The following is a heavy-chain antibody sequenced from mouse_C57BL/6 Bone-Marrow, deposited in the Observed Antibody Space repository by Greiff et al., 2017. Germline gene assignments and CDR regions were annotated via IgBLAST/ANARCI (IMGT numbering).Heavy chain of an antibody. D-gene: IGHD1-1*01. CDR3: ARGDYGSSYWYFDV. J-gene: IGHJ1*03. CDR1: GFTFSDYG. V-gene: IGHV5-17*01. CDR2: ISSGSSTI. Sequence: EVNVVESGGGLVKPGGSLKLSCAASGFTFSDYGMHWVRQAPEKGLEWVAYISSGSSTIYYADTVKGRFTISRDNAKNTLFRQMTSRRSEDTAMYYCARGDYGSSYWYFDVWGTGTTVTVSS.